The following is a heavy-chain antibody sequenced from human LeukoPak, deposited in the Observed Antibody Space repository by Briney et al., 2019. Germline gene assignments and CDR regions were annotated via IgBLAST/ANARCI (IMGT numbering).Heavy chain of an antibody. J-gene: IGHJ3*01. CDR1: GYSFTSYC. CDR2: IYPGDSGP. D-gene: IGHD1-26*01. CDR3: GMSGDRVPLQDDVFDV. Sequence: GESLKISCNVSGYSFTSYCIGWVRQMPGKGREWMGTIYPGDSGPTYSPSFQGQVTISVDKSINTAYLQWSSLQASDTAMYYCGMSGDRVPLQDDVFDVWGQGTMVTVST. V-gene: IGHV5-51*01.